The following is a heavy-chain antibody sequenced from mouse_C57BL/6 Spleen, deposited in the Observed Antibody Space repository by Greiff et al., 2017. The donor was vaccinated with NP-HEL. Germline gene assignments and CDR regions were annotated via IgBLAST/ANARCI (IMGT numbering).Heavy chain of an antibody. V-gene: IGHV1-69*01. J-gene: IGHJ1*03. CDR2: IDPSDSYT. CDR3: ARFPITTGYFDV. D-gene: IGHD1-1*01. Sequence: LQQPGAELVMPGASVKLSCKASGYTFTSYWMHWVKQSPGQGLEWIGEIDPSDSYTNYNQKFKGKSTLTVDKSSSTAYMQLSSLTSEDSAVYYCARFPITTGYFDVWGTGTTVTVSS. CDR1: GYTFTSYW.